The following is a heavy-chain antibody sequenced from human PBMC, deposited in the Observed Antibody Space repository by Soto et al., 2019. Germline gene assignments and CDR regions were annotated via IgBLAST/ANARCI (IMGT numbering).Heavy chain of an antibody. Sequence: PSETLSLTCTVSGRSISSGGYYWNWIRQHPGKGLEWIGYIYYSGSTYYNPSLKSRVTISVDTSKNQFSLKLSSVTAADTAVYYCARGTTGTVTDLGYSGMDVWGQGTTVTVSS. CDR2: IYYSGST. J-gene: IGHJ6*02. CDR1: GRSISSGGYY. CDR3: ARGTTGTVTDLGYSGMDV. D-gene: IGHD4-17*01. V-gene: IGHV4-31*03.